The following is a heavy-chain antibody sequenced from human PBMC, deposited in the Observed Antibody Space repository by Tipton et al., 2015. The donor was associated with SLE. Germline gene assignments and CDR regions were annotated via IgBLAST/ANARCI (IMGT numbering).Heavy chain of an antibody. J-gene: IGHJ4*02. D-gene: IGHD3-3*01. V-gene: IGHV4-38-2*02. Sequence: TLSLTCTVSGYSISSGSYWGWIRQPPRRGLEWIGNIYHSGDTYYNPSLKSRVTLTVDTSKNQFSLSLNSVTAADTAVYYCARVRFFDYWGQGALVTVSS. CDR1: GYSISSGSY. CDR2: IYHSGDT. CDR3: ARVRFFDY.